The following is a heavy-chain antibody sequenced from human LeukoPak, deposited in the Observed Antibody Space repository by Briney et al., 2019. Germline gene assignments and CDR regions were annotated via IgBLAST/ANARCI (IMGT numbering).Heavy chain of an antibody. D-gene: IGHD6-13*01. Sequence: GGSLRLSCAASGVTFSSYAMHWVRQAPGKGLEWVAVISYDGSNKYYADSVKGRFTISRDNSKNTLYLQMNSLKIEDTAVYHCTTERWDSSRHHYYFDYWGQGALVTVSS. J-gene: IGHJ4*02. CDR1: GVTFSSYA. V-gene: IGHV3-30-3*01. CDR3: TTERWDSSRHHYYFDY. CDR2: ISYDGSNK.